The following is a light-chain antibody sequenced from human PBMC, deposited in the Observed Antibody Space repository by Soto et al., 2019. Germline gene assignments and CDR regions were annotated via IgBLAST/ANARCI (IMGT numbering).Light chain of an antibody. CDR2: AAS. V-gene: IGKV3-20*01. Sequence: DTVLTQSPATLSLSPGERATLFCRTSQSVSNNYLAWYQQKPGQAPRLLIFAASLSATGIPDWFSGSGSGSDFTPPISRLVPEDFAVYYCQQYGTSPRYTFGQGTKLEIK. J-gene: IGKJ2*01. CDR3: QQYGTSPRYT. CDR1: QSVSNNY.